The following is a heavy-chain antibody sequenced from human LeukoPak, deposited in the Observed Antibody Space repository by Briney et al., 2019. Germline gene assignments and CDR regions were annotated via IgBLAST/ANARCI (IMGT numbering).Heavy chain of an antibody. J-gene: IGHJ4*02. CDR1: GGSISSYY. Sequence: SETLSLTCTVSGGSISSYYWGWIRQPPGKGLEWIGSIYYSGSSYYNPSLKSRVTLSVDTSKNQFSLKLTSMTATDTAVFYCARLLMGSHLIDYWGQGTLVTVSS. CDR3: ARLLMGSHLIDY. V-gene: IGHV4-39*01. D-gene: IGHD2-8*01. CDR2: IYYSGSS.